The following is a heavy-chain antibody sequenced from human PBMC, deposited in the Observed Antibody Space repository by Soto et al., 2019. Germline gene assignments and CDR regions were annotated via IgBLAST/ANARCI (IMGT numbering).Heavy chain of an antibody. J-gene: IGHJ4*02. D-gene: IGHD6-19*01. CDR3: AKGHWGSGLPGYFDY. CDR1: GFTFSSYA. Sequence: GGSLRLSCAASGFTFSSYAMSWVRQAPGKGLEWVSAISGSGGSTYYADSVKGRFTISRDNSKNTLYLQMNSLRAEDTAVYYCAKGHWGSGLPGYFDYWGQGTLVTVSS. CDR2: ISGSGGST. V-gene: IGHV3-23*01.